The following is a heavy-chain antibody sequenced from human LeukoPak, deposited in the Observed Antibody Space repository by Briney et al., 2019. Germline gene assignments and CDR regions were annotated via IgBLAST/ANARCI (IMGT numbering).Heavy chain of an antibody. D-gene: IGHD1-26*01. CDR3: AREGVGATANFDY. CDR2: ISSSSSYI. J-gene: IGHJ4*02. V-gene: IGHV3-21*01. CDR1: GFTFSSYS. Sequence: GSLRLSCAASGFTFSSYSMNWVRQAPGKGLEWVSSISSSSSYIYYADSVKGRFTISRDNAKNSLYLQMNSLRAKDTAVYYCAREGVGATANFDYWGQGTLVTVSS.